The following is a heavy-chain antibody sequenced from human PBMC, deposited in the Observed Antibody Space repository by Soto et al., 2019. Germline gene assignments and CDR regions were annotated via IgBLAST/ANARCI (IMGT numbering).Heavy chain of an antibody. D-gene: IGHD1-26*01. Sequence: ASVKVSCKASGYTFTSYAMNWVRQAPGQGPEWMGWINTNTGNPTYAQGFTGRFVFSLDTSVSTAYLQICSLKAEDTAVYYCARDMHAGFTHYFDPWGQGTLVTVSS. V-gene: IGHV7-4-1*01. CDR3: ARDMHAGFTHYFDP. CDR2: INTNTGNP. CDR1: GYTFTSYA. J-gene: IGHJ5*02.